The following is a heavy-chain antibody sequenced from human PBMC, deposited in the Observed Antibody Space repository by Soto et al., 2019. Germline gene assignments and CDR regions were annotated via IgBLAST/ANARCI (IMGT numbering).Heavy chain of an antibody. V-gene: IGHV3-30*18. CDR2: ISYVGNNK. D-gene: IGHD6-13*01. Sequence: PGGSLRLSCAASGFTFSSYGMHWVRQAPGKGLEWVAVISYVGNNKYYADSVKGRFTISRDNSKNTLYLQMNSLRAEDTAVYFCAKSIAAAGNYYYYGLDVWGQGTMVTVSS. CDR3: AKSIAAAGNYYYYGLDV. J-gene: IGHJ6*02. CDR1: GFTFSSYG.